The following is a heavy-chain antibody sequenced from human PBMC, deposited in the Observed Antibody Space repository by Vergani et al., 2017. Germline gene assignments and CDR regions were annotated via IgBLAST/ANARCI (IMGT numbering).Heavy chain of an antibody. J-gene: IGHJ6*03. CDR3: VYRKTECGTTGCFYPVYYYYYMDV. CDR1: GFSLNTRGVS. CDR2: IYWNDDK. Sequence: QITLKESGPTLVKPTQTLTLTCTFSGFSLNTRGVSVAWIRQPPGKALDWLALIYWNDDKTYSPSLNNRVTITKDTSKNQVVLTMTNMDYVDTGTYYCVYRKTECGTTGCFYPVYYYYYMDVWGKGTTVTVSS. D-gene: IGHD1-7*01. V-gene: IGHV2-5*04.